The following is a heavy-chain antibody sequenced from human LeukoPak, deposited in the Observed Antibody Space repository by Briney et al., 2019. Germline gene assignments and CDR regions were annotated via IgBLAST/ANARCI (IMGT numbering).Heavy chain of an antibody. CDR2: LYSDGNT. CDR3: ARGVEPLAANTLAY. J-gene: IGHJ4*02. CDR1: GFTVITND. Sequence: PGGSLRLSRAASGFTVITNDMTWVRQAPGKGLEWVSVLYSDGNTKYADSVQGRFTISRDNSKNTLYLEMNSLSPDDTAVYYCARGVEPLAANTLAYWGQGTLATVSS. D-gene: IGHD1-14*01. V-gene: IGHV3-53*01.